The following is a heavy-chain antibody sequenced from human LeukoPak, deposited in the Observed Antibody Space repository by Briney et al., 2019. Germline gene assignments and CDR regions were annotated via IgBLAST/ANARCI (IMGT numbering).Heavy chain of an antibody. CDR2: IYYSGIT. J-gene: IGHJ3*02. Sequence: SETLSLTCTVYGGSISSYYWSWIRQPPGKGLEWIGYIYYSGITNYNPSLKSRVTISVATSKNQFSLKLSSVTAADTAVYYCARPRRGYSYALAFDIWGQGTMVTVSS. D-gene: IGHD5-18*01. CDR1: GGSISSYY. CDR3: ARPRRGYSYALAFDI. V-gene: IGHV4-59*01.